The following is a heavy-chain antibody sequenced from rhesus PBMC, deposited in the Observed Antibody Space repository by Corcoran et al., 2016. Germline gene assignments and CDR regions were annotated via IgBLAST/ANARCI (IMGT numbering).Heavy chain of an antibody. CDR2: IYGSGGSN. Sequence: QVQLQESGPGLVKPSETLSLTCAASGGSISGYYYWSWIRQPPRKGLEWIGSIYGSGGSNYLNPSLKSRVTLSVDTSKNQFSLKLSSVTAADTAVYYCASWYSSSYDYFEFWGQGALVTVSS. CDR3: ASWYSSSYDYFEF. CDR1: GGSISGYYY. D-gene: IGHD6-43*01. J-gene: IGHJ1*01. V-gene: IGHV4S14*01.